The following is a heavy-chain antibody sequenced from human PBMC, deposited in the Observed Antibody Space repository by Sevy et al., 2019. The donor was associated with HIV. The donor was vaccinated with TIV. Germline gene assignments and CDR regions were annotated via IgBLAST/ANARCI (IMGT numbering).Heavy chain of an antibody. CDR3: ATDPGLLSYYYDAQYFQH. Sequence: ASVKVSCKASGYTFTHYAVNWVRQAPGQGLEWMGWINTDTGNPTYAQGFTGRFVFSLDTSVSTAYLQISSLKAEDTAVYFCATDPGLLSYYYDAQYFQHWGQGTLVTVSS. CDR1: GYTFTHYA. V-gene: IGHV7-4-1*02. CDR2: INTDTGNP. D-gene: IGHD3-22*01. J-gene: IGHJ1*01.